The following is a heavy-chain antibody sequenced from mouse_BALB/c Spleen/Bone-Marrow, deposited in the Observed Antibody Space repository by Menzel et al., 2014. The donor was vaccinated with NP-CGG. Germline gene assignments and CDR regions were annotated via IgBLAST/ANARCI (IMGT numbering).Heavy chain of an antibody. J-gene: IGHJ2*01. CDR2: INPSTGYT. D-gene: IGHD4-1*01. Sequence: VQLQQSGAELAKPGASGKMSCKASGYTFTSYWMHWVKQRPGQGLEWIGYINPSTGYTEYNQKFKDKATLTADKSSSTAYMQLSSLTSEDSAVYYCARSRTGTYFDYWGQGTTLTVSS. CDR3: ARSRTGTYFDY. V-gene: IGHV1-7*01. CDR1: GYTFTSYW.